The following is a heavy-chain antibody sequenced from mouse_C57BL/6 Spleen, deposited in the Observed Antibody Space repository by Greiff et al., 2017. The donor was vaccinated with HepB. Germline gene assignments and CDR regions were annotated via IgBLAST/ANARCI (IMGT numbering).Heavy chain of an antibody. Sequence: EVQGVESGGGLVQPGGSMKLSCAASGFTFSDAWMDWVRQSPEKGLEWVAENRNKANNHATYYAVSVKGRFTISRDDSKSSVYLQRNSLRAEDTGIYYCTRDLAWFAYWGQGTLVTVSA. CDR2: NRNKANNHAT. V-gene: IGHV6-6*01. CDR3: TRDLAWFAY. CDR1: GFTFSDAW. J-gene: IGHJ3*01.